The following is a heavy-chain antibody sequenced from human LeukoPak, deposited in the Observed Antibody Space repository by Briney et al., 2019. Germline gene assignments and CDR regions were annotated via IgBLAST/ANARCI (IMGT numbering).Heavy chain of an antibody. J-gene: IGHJ3*02. CDR1: GYTFTSYG. CDR3: ARVNSGSYSDAFDI. Sequence: GASVKVSCKASGYTFTSYGISWVRQAPGEGLGWRGWISAYNGNTNYAQKLQGRVTMTTDTSTSTAYMELRSLRSDDTAVYYCARVNSGSYSDAFDIWGQGTMVTVSS. V-gene: IGHV1-18*01. D-gene: IGHD1-26*01. CDR2: ISAYNGNT.